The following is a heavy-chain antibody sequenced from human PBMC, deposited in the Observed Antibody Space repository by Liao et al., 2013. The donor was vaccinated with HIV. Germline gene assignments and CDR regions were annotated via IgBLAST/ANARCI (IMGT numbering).Heavy chain of an antibody. CDR1: GGSISSGSYH. V-gene: IGHV4-61*02. CDR2: IYSSGST. Sequence: QVQLQESGPGLVKPSQTLSLTCSVSGGSISSGSYHWNWIRQPAGKGLEWIGRIYSSGSTDYNPSLKSRVTISGDMSKNQFTLKLSSVTAADTAVYYCAREGALGTAMLDYWGQGTLVTVSS. J-gene: IGHJ4*02. CDR3: AREGALGTAMLDY. D-gene: IGHD5-18*01.